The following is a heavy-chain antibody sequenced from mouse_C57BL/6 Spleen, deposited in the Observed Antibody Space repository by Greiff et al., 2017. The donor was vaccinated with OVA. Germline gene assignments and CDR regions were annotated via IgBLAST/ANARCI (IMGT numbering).Heavy chain of an antibody. J-gene: IGHJ2*01. Sequence: VQLQQPGAELVKPGASVKLSCTASGYTFTSYWMHWVQQRPGRGLEWIGRIDRNSGGTKYTEKFKSKVTLTVDKPSSTAYLQLSSLTSEDSAVYYCARQTGPFDYWGQGTTLTVSS. CDR2: IDRNSGGT. D-gene: IGHD4-1*01. CDR3: ARQTGPFDY. CDR1: GYTFTSYW. V-gene: IGHV1-72*01.